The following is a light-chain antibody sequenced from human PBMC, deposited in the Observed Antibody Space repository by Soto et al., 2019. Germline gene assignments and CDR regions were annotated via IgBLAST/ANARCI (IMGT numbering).Light chain of an antibody. CDR3: QHYNSYSET. CDR2: KAS. Sequence: DIQMTQSPSTLSGSVGDRVIITCRASQTISSWLAWYQQKPGKAPKLLIYKASTLKSGVPSRFSGSGSGTEFTLTISSLQPDDFATYCCQHYNSYSETFGQGTKVDIK. CDR1: QTISSW. V-gene: IGKV1-5*03. J-gene: IGKJ1*01.